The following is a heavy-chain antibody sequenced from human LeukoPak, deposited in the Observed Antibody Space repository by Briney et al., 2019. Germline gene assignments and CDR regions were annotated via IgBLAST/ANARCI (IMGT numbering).Heavy chain of an antibody. Sequence: PGGSLRLSCAASGFTVSSNYMSWVRQAPGKGLEWVSVIYSGGSTYYADPVKGRFTISRDNSKNTLYLQMNSLRAEDTAVYYCANRPGSSRDWFDPWGQGTLVTVSS. CDR2: IYSGGST. V-gene: IGHV3-66*01. CDR1: GFTVSSNY. J-gene: IGHJ5*02. CDR3: ANRPGSSRDWFDP. D-gene: IGHD1-14*01.